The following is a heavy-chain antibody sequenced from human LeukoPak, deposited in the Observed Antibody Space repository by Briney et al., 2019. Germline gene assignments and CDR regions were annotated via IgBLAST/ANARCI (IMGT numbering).Heavy chain of an antibody. D-gene: IGHD1-7*01. CDR3: ARDFAGTNSRYNCYAMDV. V-gene: IGHV1-2*02. CDR1: GYIFTHYS. Sequence: ASVRVSCKASGYIFTHYSMHWVRQAPGQGLEWRGWITPNIGGTNYAQKIQGRVTMTRDPSISTDYMELSRLRYDDTAVYYCARDFAGTNSRYNCYAMDVWGQGTTVTVSS. CDR2: ITPNIGGT. J-gene: IGHJ6*02.